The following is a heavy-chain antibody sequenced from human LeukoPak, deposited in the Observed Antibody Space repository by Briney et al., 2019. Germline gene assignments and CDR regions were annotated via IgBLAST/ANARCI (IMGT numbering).Heavy chain of an antibody. Sequence: ASMKVSCKASGYSFTSYGISWVRQAPGQGLEWMGWISANSGNTNYAKKLQGRVTMTTDTSTSTAYMELRSLRSDDTAVYFCARDAADTVRGGDYWGQGSLVTVSS. CDR2: ISANSGNT. J-gene: IGHJ4*02. V-gene: IGHV1-18*01. CDR3: ARDAADTVRGGDY. CDR1: GYSFTSYG. D-gene: IGHD5-18*01.